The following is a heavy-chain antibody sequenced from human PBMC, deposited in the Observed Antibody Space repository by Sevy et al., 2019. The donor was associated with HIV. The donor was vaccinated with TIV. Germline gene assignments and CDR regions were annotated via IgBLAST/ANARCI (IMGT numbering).Heavy chain of an antibody. J-gene: IGHJ6*02. CDR2: ISSSGSTI. Sequence: GGSLRLSCAASGFTFSDYYMSWIRQAPGKGLEWVSYISSSGSTIYYAHSVKGRFTISRDNAKNSLYLQMNSLRAEDTAVYYCAREAGSGSYYQQIDYYYGMDVWGQGTTVTVSS. V-gene: IGHV3-11*01. CDR1: GFTFSDYY. CDR3: AREAGSGSYYQQIDYYYGMDV. D-gene: IGHD3-10*01.